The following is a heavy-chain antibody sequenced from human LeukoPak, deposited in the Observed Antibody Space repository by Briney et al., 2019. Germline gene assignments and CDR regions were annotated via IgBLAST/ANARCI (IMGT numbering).Heavy chain of an antibody. D-gene: IGHD2-2*02. J-gene: IGHJ3*02. Sequence: GASVKVSCKASGGTFGSYAISWGRRPSGQGLEWLGGFIPIFGTANYAQKFQGRVTITADESTSTAYMELSSLRSEDAAVYYCARADIVVVPAAIRDAFDIWGQGTMVTVSS. CDR3: ARADIVVVPAAIRDAFDI. V-gene: IGHV1-69*13. CDR2: FIPIFGTA. CDR1: GGTFGSYA.